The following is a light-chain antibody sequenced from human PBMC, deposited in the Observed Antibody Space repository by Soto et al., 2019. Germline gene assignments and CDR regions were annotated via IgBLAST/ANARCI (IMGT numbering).Light chain of an antibody. J-gene: IGKJ1*01. CDR3: QQYGSSPLWA. V-gene: IGKV3-20*01. CDR1: QSVSSSY. CDR2: GAS. Sequence: EIVLTQSPGTLSLSPGERATLSCRASQSVSSSYLAWYQQKPGQAPSLLIYGASSSATGIPDRFSGSGSGTDFTLTISRLEPEDFAVYYCQQYGSSPLWAFGQGTKVEIK.